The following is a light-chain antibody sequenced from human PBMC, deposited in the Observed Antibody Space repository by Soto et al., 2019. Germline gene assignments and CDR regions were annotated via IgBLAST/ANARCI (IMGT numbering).Light chain of an antibody. CDR1: QSISNW. J-gene: IGKJ1*01. V-gene: IGKV1-5*01. Sequence: DIQMTQSPSTLPASVGDRVTITCRASQSISNWLAWYQQKPGTATKLLIYHASSLQSGVSSRFSGGGSGTEFSLTISSLQPDDFATYYCQQYNTYTWTFGQGTKVDIK. CDR2: HAS. CDR3: QQYNTYTWT.